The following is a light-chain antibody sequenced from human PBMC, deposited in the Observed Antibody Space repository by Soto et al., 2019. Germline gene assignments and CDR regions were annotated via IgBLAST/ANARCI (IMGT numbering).Light chain of an antibody. Sequence: EIVLTQSPGTLSLSPGERATLSCRASQSVSSSYLTWYQQKPGQAPRLLIYGASSRATGIPDRFSGSGSGTDFTLTISSLDPDDFATYYCQQYNGYGRFGQGTKVEIK. V-gene: IGKV3-20*01. J-gene: IGKJ1*01. CDR2: GAS. CDR1: QSVSSSY. CDR3: QQYNGYGR.